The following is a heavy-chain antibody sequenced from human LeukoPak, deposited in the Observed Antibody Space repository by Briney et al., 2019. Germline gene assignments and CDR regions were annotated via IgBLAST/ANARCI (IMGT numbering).Heavy chain of an antibody. Sequence: GGSLRLSRAASGFTFSSYAMSWVRQAPGKGLEWVSAISGSGGSTYYADSVKGRFTISRDNSKNTLYLQMNSLRAEDTAVYYCAKNQAWTAAAGIDYWGQGTLVTVSS. V-gene: IGHV3-23*01. CDR2: ISGSGGST. CDR3: AKNQAWTAAAGIDY. D-gene: IGHD6-13*01. J-gene: IGHJ4*02. CDR1: GFTFSSYA.